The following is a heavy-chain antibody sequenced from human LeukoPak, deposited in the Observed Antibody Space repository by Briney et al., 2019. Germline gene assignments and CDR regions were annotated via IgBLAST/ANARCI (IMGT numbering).Heavy chain of an antibody. V-gene: IGHV4-39*07. D-gene: IGHD3-22*01. CDR3: ARAGLLATPNYFDY. CDR1: GGSISGSSYF. CDR2: IYHSGST. Sequence: SETLSLTCTVSGGSISGSSYFWGWIRQPPGKGLEWIGSIYHSGSTYYNPSPKSRVTISVDRSKNQFSLKLSSVTAADTAVYYCARAGLLATPNYFDYWGQGTLVTVSS. J-gene: IGHJ4*02.